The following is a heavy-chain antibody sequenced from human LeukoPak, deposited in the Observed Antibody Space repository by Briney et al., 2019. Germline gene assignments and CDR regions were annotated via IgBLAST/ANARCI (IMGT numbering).Heavy chain of an antibody. CDR2: IYYSGST. CDR1: GGXISSYY. Sequence: SETLSLTXTVSGGXISSYYWSWIRQPPGKGLEWIGYIYYSGSTNYNPSLKSRVTISVDTSKNQFSLKLSSVTAADTAVYYCAREHDYGDYFDYWGQGTLVTVSS. J-gene: IGHJ4*02. D-gene: IGHD4-17*01. CDR3: AREHDYGDYFDY. V-gene: IGHV4-59*01.